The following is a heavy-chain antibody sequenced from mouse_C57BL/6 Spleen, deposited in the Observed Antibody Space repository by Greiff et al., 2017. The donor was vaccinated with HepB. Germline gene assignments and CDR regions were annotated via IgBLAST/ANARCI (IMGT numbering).Heavy chain of an antibody. CDR2: ISDGGSYT. Sequence: EVHLVESGGGLVKPGGSLKLSCAASGFTFSSYAMSWVRQTPEKRLEWVATISDGGSYTYYPDNVKGRFTISRANAKNNLYLQMSHLKSEDTTMYYCARGTYYYGSRAPFAYWGQGTLVTVSA. CDR1: GFTFSSYA. D-gene: IGHD1-1*01. J-gene: IGHJ3*01. V-gene: IGHV5-4*01. CDR3: ARGTYYYGSRAPFAY.